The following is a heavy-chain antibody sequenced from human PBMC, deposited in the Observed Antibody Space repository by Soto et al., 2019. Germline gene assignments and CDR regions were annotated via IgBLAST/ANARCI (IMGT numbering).Heavy chain of an antibody. Sequence: QVQLQESGPGLVKPSQTLSLTCTVSGGSISSGGYYWSWIRQHPGKGLEWIGYIYYSGSTYYNPSLKSRVTISVDTSKNQFSLKLSSVTAADMAVYYCARGPYYYDSSGYSLSFFDYWGQGTLVTVSS. CDR2: IYYSGST. V-gene: IGHV4-31*03. CDR1: GGSISSGGYY. CDR3: ARGPYYYDSSGYSLSFFDY. J-gene: IGHJ4*02. D-gene: IGHD3-22*01.